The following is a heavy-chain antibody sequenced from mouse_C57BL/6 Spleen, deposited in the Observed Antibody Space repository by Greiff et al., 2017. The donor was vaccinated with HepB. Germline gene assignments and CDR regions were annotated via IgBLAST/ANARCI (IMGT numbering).Heavy chain of an antibody. CDR1: GFTFSDYG. J-gene: IGHJ4*01. Sequence: EVKLMESGGGLVKPGGSLKLSCAASGFTFSDYGMHWVRQAPEKGLEWVAYISSGSSTIYYADTVKGRFTLSRDNAKNTLFLQMTSLRSEDTAMYDCARGSYGSSYDYAMDYWGQGTSVTVSS. CDR2: ISSGSSTI. CDR3: ARGSYGSSYDYAMDY. V-gene: IGHV5-17*01. D-gene: IGHD1-1*01.